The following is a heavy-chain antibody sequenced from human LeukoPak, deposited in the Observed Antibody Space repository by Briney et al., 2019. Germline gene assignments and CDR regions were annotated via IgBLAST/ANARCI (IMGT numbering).Heavy chain of an antibody. J-gene: IGHJ4*02. CDR2: IKPDGSEK. D-gene: IGHD1-26*01. CDR3: ARGGSWSWEN. CDR1: GFTFSSYW. V-gene: IGHV3-7*01. Sequence: GGSLRLSCVASGFTFSSYWMNWVRQAPGKGLEWVAIIKPDGSEKFYADSVRDRFTISRDNAKNSLYLQMNSPRADDTVVYYCARGGSWSWENGAQETLVTVP.